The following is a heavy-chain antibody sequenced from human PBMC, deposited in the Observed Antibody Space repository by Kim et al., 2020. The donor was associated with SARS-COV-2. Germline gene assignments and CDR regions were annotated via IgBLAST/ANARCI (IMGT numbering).Heavy chain of an antibody. J-gene: IGHJ4*02. CDR3: AKDSDSYGPSYFDY. D-gene: IGHD5-18*01. Sequence: ADSWKGRFTITRDNSQNPLYRQMNSLRAEDTAVYYCAKDSDSYGPSYFDYWGQGTLVTVSS. V-gene: IGHV3-23*01.